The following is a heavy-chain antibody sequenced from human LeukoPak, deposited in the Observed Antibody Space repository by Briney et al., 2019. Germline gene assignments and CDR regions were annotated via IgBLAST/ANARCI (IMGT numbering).Heavy chain of an antibody. D-gene: IGHD6-19*01. CDR1: GFIFSSHA. Sequence: QTGGSLRLSCAASGFIFSSHAMHWVRQAPGKGLEWVAVISYDGRNSFYGDSVKGRFTISRDNSKNTLYLQMNSLRAEDTAVYYCAKEKGFSSGWEHFDYWGQGTLVTVSS. CDR3: AKEKGFSSGWEHFDY. V-gene: IGHV3-30*18. CDR2: ISYDGRNS. J-gene: IGHJ4*02.